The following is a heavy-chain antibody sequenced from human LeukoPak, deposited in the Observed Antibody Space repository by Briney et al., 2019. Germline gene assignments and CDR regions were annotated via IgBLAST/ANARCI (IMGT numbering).Heavy chain of an antibody. CDR3: ARDPRHYYGSGSYYNLVYFDY. V-gene: IGHV3-23*01. J-gene: IGHJ4*02. Sequence: GGSLRLSCAASGFTFSSYAMSWVRQAPGKGLEWVSAISGSGGSTYYADSVKGRFTISRDNSKNTLYLQMNSLRAEDTAVYYCARDPRHYYGSGSYYNLVYFDYWGQGTLVTVSS. D-gene: IGHD3-10*01. CDR1: GFTFSSYA. CDR2: ISGSGGST.